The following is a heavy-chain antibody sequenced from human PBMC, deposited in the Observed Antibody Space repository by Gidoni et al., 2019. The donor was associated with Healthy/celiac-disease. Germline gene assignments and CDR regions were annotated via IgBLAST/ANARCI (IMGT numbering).Heavy chain of an antibody. CDR1: GFTFSNAW. D-gene: IGHD3-22*01. CDR3: TTEYDSSGYLGYYFDY. CDR2: IKSKTDGGTT. J-gene: IGHJ4*02. V-gene: IGHV3-15*01. Sequence: EVQLVESGGGLVKPGGSLRLSCAASGFTFSNAWMSWVRQAPGKGLEWVGRIKSKTDGGTTDYAAPVKGRFTISRDDSTNTLYLQMNSLKTEDTAVYYCTTEYDSSGYLGYYFDYWGQGTLVTVSS.